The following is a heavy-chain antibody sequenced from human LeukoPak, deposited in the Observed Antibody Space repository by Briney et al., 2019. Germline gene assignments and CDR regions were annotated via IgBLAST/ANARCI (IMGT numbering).Heavy chain of an antibody. Sequence: GGSLRLSCAASGFNLSSYWMSWVRQAPGKGLEWVANIKQDGSEKYYVDSVKGRFTISRDNAKNSLYLQMNSLKAEDTAVYYCAYSYSAFESWGQGTLLTVSS. V-gene: IGHV3-7*01. CDR3: AYSYSAFES. CDR2: IKQDGSEK. J-gene: IGHJ4*02. CDR1: GFNLSSYW. D-gene: IGHD5-18*01.